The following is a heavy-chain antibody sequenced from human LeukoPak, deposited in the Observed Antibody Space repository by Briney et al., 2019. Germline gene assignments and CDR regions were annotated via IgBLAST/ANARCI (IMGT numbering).Heavy chain of an antibody. Sequence: GGSLRLSCAASGFTFSDYYMSWIRQAPGKGLEWVSTITVGGGDTNYADSVKGRFTISRDNPKNTLYLQLNSLRAEDTAVYYCAMLASQYLTSWFDYWGQGTLVTVSS. CDR1: GFTFSDYY. V-gene: IGHV3-23*01. J-gene: IGHJ4*02. CDR2: ITVGGGDT. CDR3: AMLASQYLTSWFDY. D-gene: IGHD1-20*01.